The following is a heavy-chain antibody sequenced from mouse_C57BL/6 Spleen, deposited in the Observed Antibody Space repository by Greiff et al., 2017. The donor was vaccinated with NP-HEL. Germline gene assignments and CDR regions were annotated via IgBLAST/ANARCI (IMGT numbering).Heavy chain of an antibody. Sequence: EVKLVESGGGLVKPGGSLKLSCAASGFTFSDYGMHWVRQAPEKGLEWVAYISSGSSTINYADKVKGRFTISRDNAKNTLYLQMTSLRSEDTAMYYCARGYSNYVRDFDYWGQGTTLTVSS. J-gene: IGHJ2*01. D-gene: IGHD2-5*01. V-gene: IGHV5-17*01. CDR3: ARGYSNYVRDFDY. CDR1: GFTFSDYG. CDR2: ISSGSSTI.